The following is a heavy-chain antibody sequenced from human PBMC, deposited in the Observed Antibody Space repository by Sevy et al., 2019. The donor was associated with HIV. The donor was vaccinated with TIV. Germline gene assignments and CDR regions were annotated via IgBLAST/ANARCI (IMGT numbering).Heavy chain of an antibody. CDR2: ISYDGRNNK. V-gene: IGHV3-30*14. J-gene: IGHJ4*02. CDR3: ARDRGEILHSAFDY. CDR1: GFRFSDYS. Sequence: GGSLRLSCAASGFRFSDYSMHWVRRAPGKGLEWVAVISYDGRNNKYNVDSVKGRFTISRDNSKNTLFLQMNSLRAEDSAIYYCARDRGEILHSAFDYWGQGTLVTVSS. D-gene: IGHD3-16*01.